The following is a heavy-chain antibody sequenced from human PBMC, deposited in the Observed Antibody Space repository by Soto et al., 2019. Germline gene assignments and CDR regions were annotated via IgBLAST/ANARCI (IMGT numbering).Heavy chain of an antibody. Sequence: ASVKVSCKASGYTLHWVRQAPGQGLEWMGIINPSGGSTSYAQKFQGRVTMTRDTSTSTVYMELSSLRSEDTAVYYCARGGPYRRWSYYFDYWGQGTQVTVSS. D-gene: IGHD6-6*01. J-gene: IGHJ4*02. V-gene: IGHV1-46*01. CDR2: INPSGGST. CDR3: ARGGPYRRWSYYFDY. CDR1: GYT.